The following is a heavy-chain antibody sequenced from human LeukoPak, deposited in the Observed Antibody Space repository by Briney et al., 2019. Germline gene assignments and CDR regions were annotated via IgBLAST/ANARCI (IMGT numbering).Heavy chain of an antibody. Sequence: SEALSLTCTVSGGSISGYYWSWIRQAPAKGLEWIAYMYYSGSTNYNPSLKSRVTLSVDTSKNQFSLKLSSVTAADTAVYYCARVLGSYYFDYWGQGTLVTVSS. CDR3: ARVLGSYYFDY. CDR2: MYYSGST. V-gene: IGHV4-59*01. J-gene: IGHJ4*02. D-gene: IGHD3-10*01. CDR1: GGSISGYY.